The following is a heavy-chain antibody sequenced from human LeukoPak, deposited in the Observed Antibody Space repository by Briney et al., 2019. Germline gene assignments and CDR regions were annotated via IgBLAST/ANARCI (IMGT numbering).Heavy chain of an antibody. V-gene: IGHV5-51*01. CDR3: ARLRTETVKPNDAFDI. J-gene: IGHJ3*02. CDR2: IYPGDSDT. Sequence: HGESLKISCKGSGYGFTSYWIGWVRQMPGKGLEWMGIIYPGDSDTRYSPSFQGQVTISADKSISTAYLQWSSLKASDTAMYYCARLRTETVKPNDAFDIWGQGTMVTVSS. D-gene: IGHD1-1*01. CDR1: GYGFTSYW.